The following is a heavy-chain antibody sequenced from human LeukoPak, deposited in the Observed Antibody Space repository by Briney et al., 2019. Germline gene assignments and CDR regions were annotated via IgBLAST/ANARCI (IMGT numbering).Heavy chain of an antibody. D-gene: IGHD3-10*01. CDR3: ARDSNYYGSGTVGSHFDY. V-gene: IGHV1-2*04. CDR1: GYTFTGYY. J-gene: IGHJ4*02. Sequence: ASVKVSCKASGYTFTGYYMHWVRQAPGQGLEWMGWIDPNSGGTNYAQKFQGWVTMTRDTSISTAYMELSRLRSDDTAVYYCARDSNYYGSGTVGSHFDYWGQGTLVTVSS. CDR2: IDPNSGGT.